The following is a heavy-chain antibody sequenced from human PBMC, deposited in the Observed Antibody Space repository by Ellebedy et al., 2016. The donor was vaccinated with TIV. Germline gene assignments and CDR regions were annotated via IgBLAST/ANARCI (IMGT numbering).Heavy chain of an antibody. CDR2: IYDSETT. CDR1: GGSITYYY. D-gene: IGHD3-3*01. J-gene: IGHJ4*02. V-gene: IGHV4-59*01. CDR3: ARLWSGYSGYYFDY. Sequence: SETLSLTCTVSGGSITYYYWSWIRQPPGKGLEWIGYIYDSETTNYNPSLKSRVTISADTSKNQFSLKLSSVTAADTAVYYCARLWSGYSGYYFDYWGQGTLVTVSS.